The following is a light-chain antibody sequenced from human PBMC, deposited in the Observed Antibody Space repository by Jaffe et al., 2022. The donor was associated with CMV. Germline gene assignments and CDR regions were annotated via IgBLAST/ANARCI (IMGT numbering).Light chain of an antibody. CDR3: QQGYSTPWT. CDR1: QYISSY. V-gene: IGKV1-39*01. Sequence: DIQMTQSPSSLSASVGDRVTITCRASQYISSYLNWYQQKVGEAPKLLMYATSSLQSGVPSRFSGSGSGRDFSLTISNLQPEDFASYYCQQGYSTPWTFGPGTKVEIK. CDR2: ATS. J-gene: IGKJ1*01.